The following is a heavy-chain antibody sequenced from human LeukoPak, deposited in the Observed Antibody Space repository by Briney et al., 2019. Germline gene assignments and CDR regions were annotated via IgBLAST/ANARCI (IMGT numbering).Heavy chain of an antibody. CDR3: ATYRQVLLPFES. CDR2: IFPSGGEI. V-gene: IGHV3-11*01. CDR1: GFNFSDYY. J-gene: IGHJ4*02. D-gene: IGHD2-8*02. Sequence: GGSLRLSCAASGFNFSDYYMSWIRQAPGKGLEWVSSIFPSGGEIHYADSVKGRFTIFRDNSKSTLTLQMNSLRAEDTAIYYCATYRQVLLPFESWGQGTLVTVSS.